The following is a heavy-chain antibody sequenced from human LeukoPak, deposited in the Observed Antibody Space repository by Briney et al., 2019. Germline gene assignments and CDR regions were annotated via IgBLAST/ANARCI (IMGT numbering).Heavy chain of an antibody. D-gene: IGHD6-19*01. V-gene: IGHV3-23*01. J-gene: IGHJ4*02. CDR2: IGGSGSGYST. CDR1: GFTFSIYA. CDR3: AKEQWLGKMNYFDY. Sequence: GGSLRLSCAASGFTFSIYAMSWVRQAPGKGLEGGSSIGGSGSGYSTYYADSVKGRFTISRDTSKNTLYLQMNSLRAEDTAVYYCAKEQWLGKMNYFDYWGQGTLVTVSS.